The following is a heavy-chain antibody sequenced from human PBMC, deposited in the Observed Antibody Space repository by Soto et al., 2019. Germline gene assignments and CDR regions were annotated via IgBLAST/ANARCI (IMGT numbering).Heavy chain of an antibody. CDR3: VRQYYDFWTDYPDFDY. Sequence: ASVKVSCKASGYTFNKYDITWVRQAPGQGLEWLGLISPNSGRPSYAQKFEGRVTMTTDTSTTTAYLELRSLRSDDTAVYYCVRQYYDFWTDYPDFDYWGQGTPVTVSS. CDR1: GYTFNKYD. D-gene: IGHD3-3*01. CDR2: ISPNSGRP. V-gene: IGHV1-18*04. J-gene: IGHJ4*02.